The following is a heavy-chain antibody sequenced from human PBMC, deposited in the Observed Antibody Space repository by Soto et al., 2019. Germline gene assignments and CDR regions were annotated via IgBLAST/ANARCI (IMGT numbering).Heavy chain of an antibody. V-gene: IGHV4-59*12. D-gene: IGHD6-6*01. J-gene: IGHJ5*02. CDR2: IYYSWST. CDR1: GGSISSYY. Sequence: PSETLSLTCTVSGGSISSYYWSWIRQPPGKGLEWIGYIYYSWSTYYNPSLKSRVTISVDTSKNQFSLKLSSVTAADTAVYYCARERPDGARLDPWGQGTLVTVSS. CDR3: ARERPDGARLDP.